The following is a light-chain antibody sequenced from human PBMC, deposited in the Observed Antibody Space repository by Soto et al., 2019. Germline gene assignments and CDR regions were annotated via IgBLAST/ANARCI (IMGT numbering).Light chain of an antibody. CDR2: GAS. CDR1: QSVSSN. Sequence: EIVMTQSPATLSVSPGERATVSCRASQSVSSNLAWYQQTPGQAPRLLIYGASTRATGIPARFSGSGSGTEFTLTIGSLQYEDFAVYYCQQYNNWTRTFGQGTKLEIK. V-gene: IGKV3-15*01. CDR3: QQYNNWTRT. J-gene: IGKJ2*01.